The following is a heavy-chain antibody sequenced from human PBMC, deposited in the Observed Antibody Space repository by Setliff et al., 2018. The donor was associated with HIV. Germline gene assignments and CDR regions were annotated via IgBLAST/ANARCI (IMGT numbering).Heavy chain of an antibody. Sequence: ASVKVSCKASGYTFTKYDITWVRQAPGQGLEWMGWISAYNGNTNYAHKLQGRVTMTTDTSTSTAYMELRSLRSDDTAVYYCARVGSGWPYFDYWGQGTLVTVSS. CDR3: ARVGSGWPYFDY. CDR1: GYTFTKYD. J-gene: IGHJ4*02. V-gene: IGHV1-18*01. CDR2: ISAYNGNT. D-gene: IGHD6-19*01.